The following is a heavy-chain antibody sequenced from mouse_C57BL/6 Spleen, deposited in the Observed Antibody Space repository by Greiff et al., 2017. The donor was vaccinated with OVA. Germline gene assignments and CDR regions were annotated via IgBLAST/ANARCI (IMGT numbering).Heavy chain of an antibody. Sequence: QVQLKQSGAELVKPGASVKISCKASGYAFSSYWMNWVKQRPGKGLEWIGQIYPGDGDTNYNGKFKGKATLTADKSSSTAYMQLSSLTSDDSAVYFCAREDSNQFSHYYAMDYWGQGTSVTVSS. CDR3: AREDSNQFSHYYAMDY. J-gene: IGHJ4*01. CDR2: IYPGDGDT. CDR1: GYAFSSYW. V-gene: IGHV1-80*01. D-gene: IGHD2-5*01.